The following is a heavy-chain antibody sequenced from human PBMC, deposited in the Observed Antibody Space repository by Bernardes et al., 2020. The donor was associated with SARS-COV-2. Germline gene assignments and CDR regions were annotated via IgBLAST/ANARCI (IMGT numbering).Heavy chain of an antibody. CDR1: GGSISSSSYY. V-gene: IGHV4-39*01. Sequence: SETLSLTCTVSGGSISSSSYYWGWIRQPPGKGLEWIGNIYYSGSTYYNPSLKSRVTMTVDTSKNQFSLKLSSVTAADTAVYYCARPLIANWGFFDCWGQGILVTVSS. D-gene: IGHD7-27*01. CDR3: ARPLIANWGFFDC. CDR2: IYYSGST. J-gene: IGHJ4*02.